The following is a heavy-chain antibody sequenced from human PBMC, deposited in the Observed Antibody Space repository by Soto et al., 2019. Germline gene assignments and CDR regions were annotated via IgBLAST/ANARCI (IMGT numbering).Heavy chain of an antibody. J-gene: IGHJ4*02. Sequence: PGGSLRLSCAASGFTCSSYGMHWVRQAPGKGLEWVAVISYDGSNKYYADSVKGRFTISRDNSKNTLYLQMNSLRAQDTAVYYRAKDSRRSCYHPRYCDYWGQGRLVNVSS. CDR2: ISYDGSNK. CDR1: GFTCSSYG. CDR3: AKDSRRSCYHPRYCDY. V-gene: IGHV3-30*18. D-gene: IGHD2-15*01.